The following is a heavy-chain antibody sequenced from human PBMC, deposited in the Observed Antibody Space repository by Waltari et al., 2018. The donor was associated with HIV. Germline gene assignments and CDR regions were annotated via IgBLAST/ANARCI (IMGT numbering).Heavy chain of an antibody. J-gene: IGHJ6*02. CDR2: IYSGGST. Sequence: EVQLVESGGGLVQPGGSLRLSCAASGFTVSSNYMSWVRQAPGKGLEWDSVIYSGGSTYYADSVKGRFTISRDNSKNTLYLQMNSLRAEDTAVYYCASIAYCGGDCYPRGMDVWGQGTTVTVSS. V-gene: IGHV3-66*01. D-gene: IGHD2-21*02. CDR3: ASIAYCGGDCYPRGMDV. CDR1: GFTVSSNY.